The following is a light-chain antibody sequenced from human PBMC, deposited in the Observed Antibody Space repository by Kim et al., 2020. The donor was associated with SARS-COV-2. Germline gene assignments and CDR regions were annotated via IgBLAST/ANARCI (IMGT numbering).Light chain of an antibody. CDR1: KLGDKY. CDR2: QDS. Sequence: VSPRQTASITCSGDKLGDKYACWYQQKPGQSPVLVIYQDSKRPSGIPERFSGSNSGNTATLTISGTQAMDEADYYCQAWDSSTGVFGGGTQLTVL. J-gene: IGLJ2*01. CDR3: QAWDSSTGV. V-gene: IGLV3-1*01.